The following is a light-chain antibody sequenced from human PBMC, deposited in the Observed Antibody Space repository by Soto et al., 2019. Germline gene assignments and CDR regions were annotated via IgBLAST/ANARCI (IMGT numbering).Light chain of an antibody. J-gene: IGKJ5*01. Sequence: DIQLTQSPSFLSASVGDRVTITCRASQGISSYLARYQQTPGKAPKLLIYASSTLQSGVPSRFRGSGSGTEFTLTIHSLQPEDFATYYCQQLNTFPVTFGQGTRLDI. V-gene: IGKV1-9*01. CDR1: QGISSY. CDR2: ASS. CDR3: QQLNTFPVT.